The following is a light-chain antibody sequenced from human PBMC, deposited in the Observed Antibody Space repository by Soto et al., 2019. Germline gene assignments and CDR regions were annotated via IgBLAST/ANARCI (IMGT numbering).Light chain of an antibody. CDR3: QQYGSSPYT. Sequence: EIVLTQSPGTLSLSPGERATLSCRASQSVSSSYLAWYQQKPGQAPMLLIYGASSRATGIPDRFSGSGSGTDFTLTISRLEPEDFAVYSCQQYGSSPYTVGQGTKLESK. J-gene: IGKJ2*01. CDR1: QSVSSSY. CDR2: GAS. V-gene: IGKV3-20*01.